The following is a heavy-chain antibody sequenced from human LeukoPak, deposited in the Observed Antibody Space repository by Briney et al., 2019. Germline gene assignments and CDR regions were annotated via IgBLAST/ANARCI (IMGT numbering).Heavy chain of an antibody. Sequence: ASMKVSCKASGYTFTSYGISWVRQAPGQGLEWMGWISAYNGNTNYAQKLQGRVTMTTDTSTSTAYMELRSLRSDDTAVYYCAGRGGRNSGNPYGYWGRGTLVTVSS. CDR3: AGRGGRNSGNPYGY. J-gene: IGHJ4*02. CDR1: GYTFTSYG. CDR2: ISAYNGNT. D-gene: IGHD4-23*01. V-gene: IGHV1-18*01.